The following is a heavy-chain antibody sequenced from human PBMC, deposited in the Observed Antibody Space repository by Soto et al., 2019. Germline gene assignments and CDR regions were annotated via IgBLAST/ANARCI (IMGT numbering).Heavy chain of an antibody. D-gene: IGHD2-2*01. CDR3: AREGDIVVVPAAAGSIAVVGTRPHGWFDP. CDR2: INPNSGGT. J-gene: IGHJ5*02. Sequence: ASVKVSCKASGYTFTGYYMHWVRQAPGQGLEWMGWINPNSGGTNYAQKFQGWVTMTRDTSISTAYMELSRLRSDDTAVYYCAREGDIVVVPAAAGSIAVVGTRPHGWFDPWGQGTLVTVSS. V-gene: IGHV1-2*04. CDR1: GYTFTGYY.